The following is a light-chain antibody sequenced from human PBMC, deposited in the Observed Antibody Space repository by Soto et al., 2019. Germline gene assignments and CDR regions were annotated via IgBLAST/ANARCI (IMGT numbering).Light chain of an antibody. CDR2: EVS. CDR3: CSYAGSSTPLI. J-gene: IGLJ1*01. CDR1: SSDVGSYNL. Sequence: QSVLTQPVSVSGSPGQSITISCTGTSSDVGSYNLVSWYQQHPCKAPKLMIYEVSKRPSGVSNRFSGSKSGNTASLTISGLQAEDEADYYCCSYAGSSTPLIFGTGTKVTVL. V-gene: IGLV2-23*02.